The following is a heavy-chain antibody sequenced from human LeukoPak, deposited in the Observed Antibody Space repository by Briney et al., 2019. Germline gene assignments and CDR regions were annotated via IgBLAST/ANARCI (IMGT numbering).Heavy chain of an antibody. CDR2: INPNSGGT. CDR1: GYTFTNYG. J-gene: IGHJ6*02. Sequence: ASVKVSCKTSGYTFTNYGIAWVRQAPGQGLEWMGWINPNSGGTNYAQKFQGRVTMTRDTSISTAYMELSRLRSDDTAVYYCASRSYDSSGYSYYYYYYGVDVWGQGTTVTVSS. D-gene: IGHD3-22*01. V-gene: IGHV1-2*02. CDR3: ASRSYDSSGYSYYYYYYGVDV.